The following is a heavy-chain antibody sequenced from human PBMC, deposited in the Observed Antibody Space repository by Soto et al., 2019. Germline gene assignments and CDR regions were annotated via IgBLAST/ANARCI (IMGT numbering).Heavy chain of an antibody. CDR3: ARGAPGY. V-gene: IGHV4-34*01. J-gene: IGHJ4*02. D-gene: IGHD3-10*01. CDR2: INHSGST. CDR1: GGSFSGYS. Sequence: QVQLQQWGAGLLKPSETLSLTCAVYGGSFSGYSWTWIRQSPGQGLEWIGDINHSGSTNYNPSLKSRVTTSVDTSKNQFSLHLSSVTAADTAVYYCARGAPGYWGQGALVTVSS.